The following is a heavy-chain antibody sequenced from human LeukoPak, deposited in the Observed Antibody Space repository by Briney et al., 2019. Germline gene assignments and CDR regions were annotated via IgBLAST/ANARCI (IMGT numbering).Heavy chain of an antibody. CDR1: GGSISSSSYY. Sequence: SEPLSLTCTVSGGSISSSSYYWGWIRQPPGKGLEWIGSIYYSGSTYYNPSLKSRVTISVDTSKNQFSLKLSSVTAADTAVYYCARSLSYDFPDYWGQGTLVTVSS. V-gene: IGHV4-39*01. CDR2: IYYSGST. J-gene: IGHJ4*02. CDR3: ARSLSYDFPDY. D-gene: IGHD3-3*01.